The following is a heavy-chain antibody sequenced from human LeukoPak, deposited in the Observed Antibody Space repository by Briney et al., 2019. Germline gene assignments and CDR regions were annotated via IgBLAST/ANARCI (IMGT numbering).Heavy chain of an antibody. J-gene: IGHJ6*02. V-gene: IGHV3-66*01. D-gene: IGHD6-19*01. CDR2: IYSGGST. Sequence: GGSLRLSCAASGFTVSSNYMSWVRQAPGKGLEWVSVIYSGGSTYYADSVKGRFTNSRDNSKNTLYLQMNSLRAEDTAVYYCARDRGSGWYYYYGMDVWGQGTTVTVSS. CDR1: GFTVSSNY. CDR3: ARDRGSGWYYYYGMDV.